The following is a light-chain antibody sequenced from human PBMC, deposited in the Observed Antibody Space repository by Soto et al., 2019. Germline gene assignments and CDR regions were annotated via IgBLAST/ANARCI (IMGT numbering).Light chain of an antibody. Sequence: DIVMTQSPDSLTVSLGERATISCKSSQSVFYRSTKTNYLGWYQQKPGQRPRLLIYWASTREIGVPDLFSGSGFRTDFTLTISSLQAEDAAMYYCQQYYEAPFIFGGGTKVEI. CDR2: WAS. CDR1: QSVFYRSTKTNY. V-gene: IGKV4-1*01. CDR3: QQYYEAPFI. J-gene: IGKJ4*01.